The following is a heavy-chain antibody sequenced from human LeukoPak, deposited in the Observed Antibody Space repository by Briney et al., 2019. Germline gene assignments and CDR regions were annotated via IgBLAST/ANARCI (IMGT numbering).Heavy chain of an antibody. V-gene: IGHV1-8*01. CDR1: GYTFTIYD. Sequence: RASVRVSCTASGYTFTIYDINWVRQAPGQGLEWRGWMNPNSGNTGYAQKFQGRVTMTRNTSISTAYMELSSLRSEDTAVYYCASTPLPVDYGESEDYGMDVWGQGTTVTVSS. D-gene: IGHD4-17*01. J-gene: IGHJ6*02. CDR2: MNPNSGNT. CDR3: ASTPLPVDYGESEDYGMDV.